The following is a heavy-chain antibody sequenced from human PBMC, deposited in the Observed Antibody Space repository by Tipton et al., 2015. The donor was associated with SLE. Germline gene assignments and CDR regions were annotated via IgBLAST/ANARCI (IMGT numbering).Heavy chain of an antibody. D-gene: IGHD2-21*02. CDR3: ARRGDWGPFDY. J-gene: IGHJ4*02. CDR2: VHYRGDT. V-gene: IGHV4-39*07. CDR1: GVSLGRSSGFH. Sequence: TLSLTCSVSGVSLGRSSGFHWGWVRQPPGKRLEWIGSVHYRGDTFYNPSLKSRVTVSVDTSKNQFSLKVTPMTAADTAVYYCARRGDWGPFDYWGQGSLVTVS.